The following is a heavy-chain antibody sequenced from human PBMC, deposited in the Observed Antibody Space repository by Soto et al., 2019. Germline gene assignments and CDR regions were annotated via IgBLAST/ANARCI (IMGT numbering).Heavy chain of an antibody. Sequence: EVQLVESGGGLVQPGGSLRLSCAASGFTVSSNYMSWVRQAPGKGLEWVSVIYSGGSTYYADSVKGRFTISRDNSENTLYLQMNSLRAVDTAVYYCARTCSGGTRSFDYWGQGTLVTVSS. CDR2: IYSGGST. D-gene: IGHD2-15*01. CDR1: GFTVSSNY. V-gene: IGHV3-66*01. CDR3: ARTCSGGTRSFDY. J-gene: IGHJ4*02.